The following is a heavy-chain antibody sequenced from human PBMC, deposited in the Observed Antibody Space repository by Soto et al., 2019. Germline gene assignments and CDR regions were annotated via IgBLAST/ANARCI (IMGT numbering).Heavy chain of an antibody. J-gene: IGHJ4*02. V-gene: IGHV3-21*01. CDR3: ARDGSCRNYLCLPDY. Sequence: GGSLRLSCAASGFTFTSHSMAWVRQAPGKGLEWVSSINSRSDYIFYAASVKGRFTISRDSAENSLYLQMNSLRAEDTAIYYCARDGSCRNYLCLPDYWGQGTLVTVSS. CDR1: GFTFTSHS. D-gene: IGHD1-1*01. CDR2: INSRSDYI.